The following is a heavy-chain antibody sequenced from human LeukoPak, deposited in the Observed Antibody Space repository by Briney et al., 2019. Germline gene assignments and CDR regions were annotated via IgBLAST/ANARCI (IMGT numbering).Heavy chain of an antibody. Sequence: GASVKVSCKASGYTFTSYYMHWVRQAPGQGLEWMRIINPSGGSTNYAQKFQGRVTITADKSTGTAYMELSSLRSEDTAVYYCASGMSLGYYYDSSGYYVFDYWGQGTLVTVSS. J-gene: IGHJ4*02. V-gene: IGHV1-46*01. CDR1: GYTFTSYY. D-gene: IGHD3-22*01. CDR2: INPSGGST. CDR3: ASGMSLGYYYDSSGYYVFDY.